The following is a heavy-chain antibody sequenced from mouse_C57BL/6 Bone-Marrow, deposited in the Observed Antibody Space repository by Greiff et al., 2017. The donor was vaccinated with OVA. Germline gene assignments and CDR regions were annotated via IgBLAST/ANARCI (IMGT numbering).Heavy chain of an antibody. CDR3: ARISTGAMDY. V-gene: IGHV1-64*01. D-gene: IGHD1-1*01. CDR2: IHPNSGST. CDR1: GYTFTSYW. J-gene: IGHJ4*01. Sequence: QVHVKQPGAELVKPGASVKLSCKASGYTFTSYWMHWVKQRPGQGLEWIGMIHPNSGSTNYNEKFKSKATLTVDKSSSTAYMQLSSLTSEDSAVYYCARISTGAMDYWGQGTSVTVSS.